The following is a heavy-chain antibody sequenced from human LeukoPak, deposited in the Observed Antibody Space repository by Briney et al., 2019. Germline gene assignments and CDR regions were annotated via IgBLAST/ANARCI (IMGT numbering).Heavy chain of an antibody. CDR1: GYTFTSYA. Sequence: ASVKVSCKASGYTFTSYAMHWVRQAPGQRLEWMGWINAGNGNTKYSQKFQGRVTITRDTSASTAYMELSSLRSEDTAVYYCAKDKPYYYDSSGSPVDYWGQGTLVTVSS. D-gene: IGHD3-22*01. CDR3: AKDKPYYYDSSGSPVDY. V-gene: IGHV1-3*01. J-gene: IGHJ4*02. CDR2: INAGNGNT.